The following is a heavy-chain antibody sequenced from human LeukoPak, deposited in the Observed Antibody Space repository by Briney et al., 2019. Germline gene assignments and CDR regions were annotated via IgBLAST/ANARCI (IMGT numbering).Heavy chain of an antibody. D-gene: IGHD2-15*01. J-gene: IGHJ3*02. CDR2: IKQDGSEK. V-gene: IGHV3-7*01. Sequence: GGSLRLSCAASGFTFSTYEMNWVRQAPGKGLEWVANIKQDGSEKYYVDSVKGRFTISRDNAKNSLYLQMNSLRAEDTAVYYCARGVAWAFDIWGQGTMVTVSS. CDR1: GFTFSTYE. CDR3: ARGVAWAFDI.